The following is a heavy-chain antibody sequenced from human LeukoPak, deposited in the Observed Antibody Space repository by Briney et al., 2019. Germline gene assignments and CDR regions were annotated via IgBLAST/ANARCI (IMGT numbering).Heavy chain of an antibody. Sequence: GGSLRLSCATSGFIFSSYAMSWVRQAPGRGLEWVSSISGSGGSIYYADSVKGRFAISRDNSKDTLYLQMNSLRAEDTAVYYCAKARGEQNGGSNYWGQGTQVIVSS. CDR3: AKARGEQNGGSNY. V-gene: IGHV3-23*01. CDR1: GFIFSSYA. J-gene: IGHJ4*02. CDR2: ISGSGGSI. D-gene: IGHD2-15*01.